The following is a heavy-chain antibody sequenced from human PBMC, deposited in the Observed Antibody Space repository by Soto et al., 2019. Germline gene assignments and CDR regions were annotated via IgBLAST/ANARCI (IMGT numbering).Heavy chain of an antibody. CDR3: ARSVFP. V-gene: IGHV4-31*03. CDR1: GGSIRSSTYY. J-gene: IGHJ5*02. Sequence: SETLSLTCTVSGGSIRSSTYYWGWIRQHPGKGLEWIGYIYYSGTTYYNPSLKSRVTMSVDTSKNQFSLKLSSVTAADTAVYYCARSVFPWGQGTLVTVSS. CDR2: IYYSGTT.